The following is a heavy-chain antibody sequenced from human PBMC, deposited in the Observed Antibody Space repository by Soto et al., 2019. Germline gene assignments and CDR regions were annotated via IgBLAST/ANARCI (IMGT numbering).Heavy chain of an antibody. V-gene: IGHV3-74*01. CDR3: ARSNRLGLRSYFDF. Sequence: AGGSLRLSCAASGFALSRYWMHWVRQAPGKGLVWVSRINSDGSSADYADSVKGRFTISTDNAKNTLYLQMNSLRAEDTAMYYCARSNRLGLRSYFDFWGQGTLVTVSS. CDR2: INSDGSSA. CDR1: GFALSRYW. J-gene: IGHJ4*02. D-gene: IGHD3-10*01.